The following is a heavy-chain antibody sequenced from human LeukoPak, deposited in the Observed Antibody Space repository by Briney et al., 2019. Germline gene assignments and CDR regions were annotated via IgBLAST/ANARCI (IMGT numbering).Heavy chain of an antibody. CDR3: ARDRPYTGGWRGFDY. Sequence: SVKVSCKASGGTFSRYAISWVRQAPGKGLEWMGGIIPMFGIANYAQKFQGRVTITADESTSTAYMELSSLRSEDTAVYYCARDRPYTGGWRGFDYWGQGTLVTVSS. V-gene: IGHV1-69*01. CDR1: GGTFSRYA. D-gene: IGHD6-19*01. CDR2: IIPMFGIA. J-gene: IGHJ4*02.